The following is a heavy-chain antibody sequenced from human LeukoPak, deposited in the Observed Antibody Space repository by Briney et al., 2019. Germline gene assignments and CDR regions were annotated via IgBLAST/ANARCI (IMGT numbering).Heavy chain of an antibody. CDR1: GGPVSIYY. CDR3: ARWVGDDILTGQNLSSYYYIDV. Sequence: SESPPPSYPVSGGPVSIYYWCGSRQPPGKGVELLGYIDYSGSTNYKPSPKSRVTISADTSKNQFSMKVSSVLAARPGVYYRARWVGDDILTGQNLSSYYYIDVWGKGTTVTVSS. D-gene: IGHD3-9*01. V-gene: IGHV4-59*02. CDR2: IDYSGST. J-gene: IGHJ6*03.